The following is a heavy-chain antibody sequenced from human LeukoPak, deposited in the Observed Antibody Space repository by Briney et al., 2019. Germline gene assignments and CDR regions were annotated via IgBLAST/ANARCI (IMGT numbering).Heavy chain of an antibody. Sequence: PSETLSLTCTVSGYSISSGYYWGWIRQPPGKGLEWIGSIYHSGSTYYNPSLKSRVTISVDTSKNQFSLKLSSVTAADTAVYYCARASGFQLLYYFDYWGQGTLVTVSS. V-gene: IGHV4-38-2*02. CDR1: GYSISSGYY. J-gene: IGHJ4*02. D-gene: IGHD2-2*01. CDR3: ARASGFQLLYYFDY. CDR2: IYHSGST.